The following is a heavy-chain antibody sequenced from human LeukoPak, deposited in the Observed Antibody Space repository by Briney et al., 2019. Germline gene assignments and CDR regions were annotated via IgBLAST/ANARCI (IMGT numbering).Heavy chain of an antibody. Sequence: PSQTLSLTCTVSGGSISSGDYYWSWIRQPPGKGLEWIGYIYYSGSTYYNPSLKSRVTISVDTSKNQFSLKLSSVTAADTAVYYCASQSNPYYDFWSGLEALVDYWGQGTLVTVSS. CDR3: ASQSNPYYDFWSGLEALVDY. D-gene: IGHD3-3*01. CDR1: GGSISSGDYY. CDR2: IYYSGST. J-gene: IGHJ4*02. V-gene: IGHV4-30-4*01.